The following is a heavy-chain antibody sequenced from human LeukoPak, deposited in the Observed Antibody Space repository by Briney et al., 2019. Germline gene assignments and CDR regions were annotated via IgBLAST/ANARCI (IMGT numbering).Heavy chain of an antibody. V-gene: IGHV3-48*03. CDR2: IDATGTII. D-gene: IGHD6-19*01. Sequence: PGGSLRLSYAASGFTFSSYEMNWVRQAPGKGLEWVSHIDATGTIIYYADSVKGRFTISRDNAKNSLYLQMNSLRAEDTAVYYCARARYTSGWETLDYWGQGTLVTVSS. J-gene: IGHJ4*02. CDR3: ARARYTSGWETLDY. CDR1: GFTFSSYE.